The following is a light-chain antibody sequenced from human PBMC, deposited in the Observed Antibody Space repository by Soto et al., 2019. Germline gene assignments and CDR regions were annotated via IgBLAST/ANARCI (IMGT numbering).Light chain of an antibody. V-gene: IGLV1-36*01. CDR2: YDD. CDR1: SSNIGNNA. CDR3: SAWDDSRNGVV. J-gene: IGLJ2*01. Sequence: QSVLTQPPSVSEAPRQRVTISCSGSSSNIGNNAVNWYQQLPGKAPKLLIYYDDLLPSGGSDRFSCSKTGTSASLAISGLQSEDEADYYGSAWDDSRNGVVFGGGTQLTVL.